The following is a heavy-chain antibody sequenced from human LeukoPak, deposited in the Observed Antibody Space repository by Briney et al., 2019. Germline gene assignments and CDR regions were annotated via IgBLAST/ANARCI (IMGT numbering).Heavy chain of an antibody. V-gene: IGHV4-31*03. J-gene: IGHJ4*02. D-gene: IGHD4-17*01. CDR1: GGSISSGGYY. Sequence: SETLSLTCTVSGGSISSGGYYWSWIRQHPGKGLEWIGYIYYSGSTYYNPSLKSRVTISVDTSKNQFSLKLSSVTAADTAVYYCASHPDLMTTDYYFDYWGQGTLVTVSS. CDR3: ASHPDLMTTDYYFDY. CDR2: IYYSGST.